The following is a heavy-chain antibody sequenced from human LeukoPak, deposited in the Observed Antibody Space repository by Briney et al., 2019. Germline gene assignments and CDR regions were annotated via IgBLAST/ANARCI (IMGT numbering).Heavy chain of an antibody. CDR2: IYYSGST. V-gene: IGHV4-30-4*08. D-gene: IGHD2-2*01. CDR1: GGSISSGDYY. J-gene: IGHJ5*02. CDR3: ARVEGYCSSTSCLNWFDP. Sequence: SETLSLTCTVSGGSISSGDYYWSWIRQPPGKGLEWIGCIYYSGSTYYNPSLKSRVTISVDTSKNQFSLKLSSVTAADTAVYYCARVEGYCSSTSCLNWFDPWGQGTLVTVSS.